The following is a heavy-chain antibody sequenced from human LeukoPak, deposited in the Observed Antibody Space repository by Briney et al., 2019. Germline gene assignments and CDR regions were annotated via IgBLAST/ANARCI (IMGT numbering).Heavy chain of an antibody. CDR2: IYYSGST. Sequence: SETLSLTCTVSGGSITSTTYYWVWIRQPPGKGLEWIGNIYYSGSTYYNPSLKSRVTISVDTSKNQFSLKLSSVTAADTAVYYCARGYCSGGSCYQGYNWFDPWGQGTLVTVSS. V-gene: IGHV4-39*07. CDR1: GGSITSTTYY. D-gene: IGHD2-15*01. J-gene: IGHJ5*02. CDR3: ARGYCSGGSCYQGYNWFDP.